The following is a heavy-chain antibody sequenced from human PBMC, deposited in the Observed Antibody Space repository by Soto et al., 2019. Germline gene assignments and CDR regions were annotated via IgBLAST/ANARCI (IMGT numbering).Heavy chain of an antibody. Sequence: SETLSLTCAFSGFSISIGYFLGWIRQPPGKGPEWLGSIYHSGTTYYNPSVKGRVTISVDTSKNQFSLKMSSVTAADTAVYYCARDSSGYYWFDPWGQGTLVTVSS. CDR3: ARDSSGYYWFDP. CDR1: GFSISIGYF. V-gene: IGHV4-38-2*02. D-gene: IGHD3-22*01. CDR2: IYHSGTT. J-gene: IGHJ5*02.